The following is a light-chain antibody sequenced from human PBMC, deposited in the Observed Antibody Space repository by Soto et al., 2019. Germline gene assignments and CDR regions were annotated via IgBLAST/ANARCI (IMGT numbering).Light chain of an antibody. CDR3: QQRRNWPIT. V-gene: IGKV3-11*01. CDR1: QSVSSY. J-gene: IGKJ5*01. CDR2: DAS. Sequence: EIVLTQSPPTLSLSPGERATLSCRASQSVSSYLAWYQHKPGQAPRLLIYDASNRATGIPARFSGSGSETDFTLTISSLEPEDFAVYYCQQRRNWPITFGQGTRLGIK.